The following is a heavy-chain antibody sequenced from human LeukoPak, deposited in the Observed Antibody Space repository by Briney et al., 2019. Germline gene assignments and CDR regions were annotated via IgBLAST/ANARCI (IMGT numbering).Heavy chain of an antibody. J-gene: IGHJ4*02. CDR2: IYYSGST. D-gene: IGHD2-2*01. Sequence: SSETLSLTCTVSGGSISSSSYYWGWIRQPPGKGLEWIGSIYYSGSTYYNPSLKSRVTISVDTSKNQFSLKLSSVTAADTAVYYCARGPDCSSTSCYHFDYWGQGTLVTVSS. V-gene: IGHV4-39*07. CDR3: ARGPDCSSTSCYHFDY. CDR1: GGSISSSSYY.